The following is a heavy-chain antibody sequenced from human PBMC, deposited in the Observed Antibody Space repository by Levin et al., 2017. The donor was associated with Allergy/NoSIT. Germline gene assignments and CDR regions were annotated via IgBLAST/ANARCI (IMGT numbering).Heavy chain of an antibody. Sequence: SGGSLRLSCAASAFTFSSYSMNWVRQAPGKGLEWVSSISPSSSYIYYADSVKGRFTISRDNAKNSLYLQMNSLRAEDTAVYYCARLAVADAFDIWGQGTMVTVSS. CDR1: AFTFSSYS. J-gene: IGHJ3*02. V-gene: IGHV3-21*01. D-gene: IGHD6-19*01. CDR2: ISPSSSYI. CDR3: ARLAVADAFDI.